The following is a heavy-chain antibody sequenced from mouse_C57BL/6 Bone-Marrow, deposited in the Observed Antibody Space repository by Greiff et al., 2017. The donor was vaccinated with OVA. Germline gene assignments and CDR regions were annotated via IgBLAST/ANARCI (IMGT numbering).Heavy chain of an antibody. CDR1: GYSFTGYF. D-gene: IGHD2-13*01. Sequence: VQLQQSGPELVKPGDSVKISCKASGYSFTGYFMNWVMQSHGKSLEWIGRINPYNGDTFYNQKFKGKATLTVDKSSSTAHMELRSLTSEVSAVYYCARSGLLDYWGQGTTLTVSS. CDR3: ARSGLLDY. J-gene: IGHJ2*01. CDR2: INPYNGDT. V-gene: IGHV1-20*01.